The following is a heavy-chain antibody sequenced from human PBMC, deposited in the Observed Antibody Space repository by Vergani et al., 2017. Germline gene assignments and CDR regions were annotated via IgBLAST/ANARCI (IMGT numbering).Heavy chain of an antibody. J-gene: IGHJ6*04. CDR1: GFTFSSYS. D-gene: IGHD2-2*01. CDR2: ISSSSSYI. CDR3: ARELDIVVVPAATGLDV. V-gene: IGHV3-21*01. Sequence: EVQLVESGGGLVKPGGSLRLSCAASGFTFSSYSMNWVRQAPGKGLEWVSSISSSSSYIYYADSVKGRFTISRGNAKNSLYLQMNSLRAEDTAVYYCARELDIVVVPAATGLDVWGKGTTVTVSS.